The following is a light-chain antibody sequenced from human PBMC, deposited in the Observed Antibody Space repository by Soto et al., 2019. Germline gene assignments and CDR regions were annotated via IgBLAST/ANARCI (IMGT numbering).Light chain of an antibody. CDR3: LQKYFYPFT. CDR1: QGIRND. CDR2: AAS. J-gene: IGKJ3*01. Sequence: AIQMTQSPSSLSASVGDRVTITCRASQGIRNDLDWFQQKPGKAPKLLIYAASNLQSGVPARFSGSGSGTDFTLTISSLQPEDFATYYCLQKYFYPFTFGPGTKVYTK. V-gene: IGKV1-6*01.